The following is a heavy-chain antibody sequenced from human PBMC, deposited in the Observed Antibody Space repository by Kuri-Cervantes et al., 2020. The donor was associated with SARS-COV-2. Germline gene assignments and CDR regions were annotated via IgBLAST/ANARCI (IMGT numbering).Heavy chain of an antibody. CDR2: ISSSSSYI. Sequence: GSLRLSCAASGFTFSSYSMNWVRQAPGKGLEWVSSISSSSSYIYYADSVKGRFTISRDNAKNSLYLQMNSLRAEDTAVYYCARDIAVAEVGVAYWGQGTLVTVSS. D-gene: IGHD6-19*01. V-gene: IGHV3-21*01. CDR1: GFTFSSYS. J-gene: IGHJ4*02. CDR3: ARDIAVAEVGVAY.